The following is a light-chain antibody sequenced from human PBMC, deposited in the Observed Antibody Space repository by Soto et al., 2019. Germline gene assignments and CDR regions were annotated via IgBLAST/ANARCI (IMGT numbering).Light chain of an antibody. V-gene: IGKV3-20*01. CDR1: QSVRNY. J-gene: IGKJ5*01. CDR2: DVY. Sequence: EIVLTQSPGTLSLSPGERSTLSCMASQSVRNYLAWYQQKPGQAPRLLIYDVYNRATGIPARFSGSGSGTDFTLTISRLEPEDFVVYYCQPYGSSPGTFGQGTRLEIK. CDR3: QPYGSSPGT.